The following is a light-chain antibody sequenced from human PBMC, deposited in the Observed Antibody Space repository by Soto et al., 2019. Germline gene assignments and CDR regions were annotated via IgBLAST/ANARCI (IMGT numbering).Light chain of an antibody. V-gene: IGKV3-20*01. J-gene: IGKJ1*01. CDR2: GAS. Sequence: EIVLTQSPGTLSLSPGERATLSCRASQSVSSSFLAWYQQQPGQAPRLLIYGASNRATGIPDRFSGSGSGTDFTLTISRLEPEDFAVYYCQQYVTSPWAFGHGTKVAIE. CDR1: QSVSSSF. CDR3: QQYVTSPWA.